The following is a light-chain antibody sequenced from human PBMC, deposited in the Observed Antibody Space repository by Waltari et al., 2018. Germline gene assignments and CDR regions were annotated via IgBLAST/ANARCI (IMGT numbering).Light chain of an antibody. CDR2: DVT. Sequence: QSALTQPASVSGSPGQSITISCTGTSSDVGGYNYVAWFQQHPGKAPKLMYYDVTVRPSGVSDRFAGSKSANTASLTISGLQAEDEADYYCSSYTTSSSLVFGGGTKLTVL. V-gene: IGLV2-14*03. CDR3: SSYTTSSSLV. J-gene: IGLJ2*01. CDR1: SSDVGGYNY.